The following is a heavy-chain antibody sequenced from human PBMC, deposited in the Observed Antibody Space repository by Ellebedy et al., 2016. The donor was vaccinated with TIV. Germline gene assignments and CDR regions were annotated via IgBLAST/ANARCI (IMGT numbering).Heavy chain of an antibody. CDR3: AREGYGDYVGWFDP. V-gene: IGHV3-53*01. CDR2: IYSGGST. Sequence: GESLKISXAASGFTVSSNYMSWVRQAPGKGLEWVSVIYSGGSTYYADSVKGRFTISRDNSKNTLYLQMNSLRAEDTAVYYCAREGYGDYVGWFDPWGQGTLVTVSS. D-gene: IGHD4-17*01. J-gene: IGHJ5*02. CDR1: GFTVSSNY.